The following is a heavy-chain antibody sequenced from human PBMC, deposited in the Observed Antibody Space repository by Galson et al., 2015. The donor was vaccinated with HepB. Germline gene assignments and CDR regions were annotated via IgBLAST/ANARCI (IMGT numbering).Heavy chain of an antibody. D-gene: IGHD3-10*01. Sequence: SLRLSCAASGFTFSSYGMHWVRQAPGKGLEWVAVISYDGSKKYYADSVKGRFTISRDNSKNTLYLQMNSLRAEDTAVYYCARDPSFIILEGYFDLWGRGTLVTVSS. J-gene: IGHJ2*01. CDR2: ISYDGSKK. CDR3: ARDPSFIILEGYFDL. V-gene: IGHV3-30*03. CDR1: GFTFSSYG.